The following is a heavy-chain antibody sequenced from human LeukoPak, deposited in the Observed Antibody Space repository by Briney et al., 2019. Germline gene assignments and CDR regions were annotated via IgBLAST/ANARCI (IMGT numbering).Heavy chain of an antibody. V-gene: IGHV1-18*01. D-gene: IGHD6-19*01. CDR3: ARHPWVSLAVVGPSDY. CDR2: ISAYNGNT. CDR1: GYTFTSYG. Sequence: ASVKVSCKASGYTFTSYGISWVRQAPGQGLEWMGWISAYNGNTNYAQKLQGRVTMTTDTSTSTAYMELRSLRSDDTAVYYCARHPWVSLAVVGPSDYWGQGTLVTVSS. J-gene: IGHJ4*02.